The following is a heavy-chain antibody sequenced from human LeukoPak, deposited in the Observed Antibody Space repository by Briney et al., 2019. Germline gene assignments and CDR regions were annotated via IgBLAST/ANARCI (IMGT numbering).Heavy chain of an antibody. CDR3: ARVGWFGELTRHPGGDS. J-gene: IGHJ4*02. V-gene: IGHV3-23*01. Sequence: GGSLRLSCAASGFTFSGCAMTWARQAPGEGLEWVSLVSSTGGSTNYADSVKGRFTISRDNSKNTLFLQMNSLRAEDTAVYYCARVGWFGELTRHPGGDSWGQGTLVTVSS. CDR2: VSSTGGST. D-gene: IGHD3-10*01. CDR1: GFTFSGCA.